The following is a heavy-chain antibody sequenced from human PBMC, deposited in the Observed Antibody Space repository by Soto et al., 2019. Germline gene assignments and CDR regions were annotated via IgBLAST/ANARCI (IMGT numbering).Heavy chain of an antibody. CDR3: ARDRSTIYGVVTAIEY. Sequence: GVSLRLSCTASGFTFNPYSMNWVRQAPGKGLEWISYISSGGDTMYYADSVRGRFTVSRDNTKNSLYLQMDSLRDEDTAVYYCARDRSTIYGVVTAIEYWGQGALDTVS. CDR2: ISSGGDTM. CDR1: GFTFNPYS. J-gene: IGHJ4*02. D-gene: IGHD3-3*01. V-gene: IGHV3-48*02.